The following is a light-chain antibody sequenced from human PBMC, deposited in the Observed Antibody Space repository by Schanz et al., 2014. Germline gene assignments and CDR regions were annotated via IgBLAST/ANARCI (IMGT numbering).Light chain of an antibody. J-gene: IGKJ4*01. Sequence: EIVLTQSPATLSVSPGERATLSCRASQSVNINLAWYQQKPGQAPRLLIYDASKRATGIPARFSGSGSGTDFSLTISSLEPEDFAIYYCQQRSDWPLTFGGGTKVEIK. CDR3: QQRSDWPLT. V-gene: IGKV3-11*01. CDR2: DAS. CDR1: QSVNIN.